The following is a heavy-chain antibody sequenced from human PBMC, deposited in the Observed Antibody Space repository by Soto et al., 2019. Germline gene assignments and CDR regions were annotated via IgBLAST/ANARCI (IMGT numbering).Heavy chain of an antibody. D-gene: IGHD3-10*01. V-gene: IGHV3-23*01. Sequence: GGSLSLSCAASGFIFSDHSMGWVRQAPGKGLEWVSAVTGDGGGTRYAASVEGRFTVSRDNSENTLYLEMNGLGAEDTAVYYCARRFASTYGHFVNWGQGTLVTVSS. CDR1: GFIFSDHS. CDR2: VTGDGGGT. CDR3: ARRFASTYGHFVN. J-gene: IGHJ4*02.